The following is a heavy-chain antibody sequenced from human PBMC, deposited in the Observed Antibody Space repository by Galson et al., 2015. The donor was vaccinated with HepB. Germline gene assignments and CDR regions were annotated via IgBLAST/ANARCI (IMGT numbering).Heavy chain of an antibody. CDR3: ARDGSIGINYSHH. CDR1: GFTFSSYW. Sequence: SLRLSCAASGFTFSSYWMSGVRQAPGKGLEWVANIRQDGSEKYYVDSVKGRFTISRDNAKNSLYLQMNSLRAVDTAVYYCARDGSIGINYSHHSRPGALVPPSS. J-gene: IGHJ1*01. CDR2: IRQDGSEK. V-gene: IGHV3-7*03. D-gene: IGHD3-22*01.